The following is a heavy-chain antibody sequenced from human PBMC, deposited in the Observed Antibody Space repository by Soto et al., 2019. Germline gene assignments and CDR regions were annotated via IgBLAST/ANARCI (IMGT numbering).Heavy chain of an antibody. J-gene: IGHJ6*03. V-gene: IGHV1-18*01. CDR3: ARESAGYPGGSLYYMDV. CDR1: GFTFTSSA. Sequence: ASVTVSCTASGFTFTSSARQWVRQARGQRLERMGWISAYNGNTNYAQKLQGRVTMTTDTSTSTAYMELRSLRSDDTAVYYCARESAGYPGGSLYYMDVWGKGTTVT. CDR2: ISAYNGNT. D-gene: IGHD5-12*01.